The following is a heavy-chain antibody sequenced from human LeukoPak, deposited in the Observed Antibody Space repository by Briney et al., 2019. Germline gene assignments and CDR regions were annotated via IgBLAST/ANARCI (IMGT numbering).Heavy chain of an antibody. CDR3: ARHTMPQLSELDY. Sequence: SETLSLTCTVSGGSISSSSYDWGWIRQPPGKGLEWIGSIYYSGSTYYNPSLKSRVTISVDTSKNQFSLKLSSVTAADTAVYYCARHTMPQLSELDYWGQGTLVTVSS. CDR2: IYYSGST. V-gene: IGHV4-39*01. J-gene: IGHJ4*02. D-gene: IGHD5-18*01. CDR1: GGSISSSSYD.